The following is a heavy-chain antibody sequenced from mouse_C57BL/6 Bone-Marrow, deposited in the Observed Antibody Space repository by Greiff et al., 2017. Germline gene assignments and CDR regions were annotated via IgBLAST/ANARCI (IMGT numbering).Heavy chain of an antibody. CDR2: IYPGGGYT. V-gene: IGHV1-63*01. CDR3: AREGIYYGYDD. CDR1: GYTFTNYW. Sequence: VQLQQSGAELVRPGTSVKMSCKASGYTFTNYWIGWAKQRPGHGLEWIGDIYPGGGYTNYNEKFKGKATLTADKSSSTAYMQFSSLTSEDSAIYCCAREGIYYGYDDWGQGTTLTVSS. J-gene: IGHJ2*01. D-gene: IGHD2-2*01.